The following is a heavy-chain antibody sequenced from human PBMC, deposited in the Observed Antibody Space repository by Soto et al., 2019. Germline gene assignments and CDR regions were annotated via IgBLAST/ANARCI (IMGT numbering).Heavy chain of an antibody. V-gene: IGHV1-2*02. J-gene: IGHJ4*02. D-gene: IGHD4-17*01. Sequence: AASVKVSCKASGYTFTGYYMHCVRQAPGQGLEWMGWINPNSGGTNYAQKFQGRVTMTRDTSISTAYMELSRLRSDDTAVYYCARLLAYDYGDYGWGQGTLVTVSS. CDR3: ARLLAYDYGDYG. CDR2: INPNSGGT. CDR1: GYTFTGYY.